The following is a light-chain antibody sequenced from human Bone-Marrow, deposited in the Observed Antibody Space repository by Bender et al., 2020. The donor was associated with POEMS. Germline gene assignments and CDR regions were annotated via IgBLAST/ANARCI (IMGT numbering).Light chain of an antibody. Sequence: QSVLTQPASVSGSPGQSITISCTGTSSDVGSYSLVSWYQQHPGKAPKLIIYEGSKRPSGVSNRFSGSKSGNTASLTISGLQAEDEADYYCCSYAGSHTKVFGTGTKVTVL. V-gene: IGLV2-14*02. CDR3: CSYAGSHTKV. CDR2: EGS. J-gene: IGLJ1*01. CDR1: SSDVGSYSL.